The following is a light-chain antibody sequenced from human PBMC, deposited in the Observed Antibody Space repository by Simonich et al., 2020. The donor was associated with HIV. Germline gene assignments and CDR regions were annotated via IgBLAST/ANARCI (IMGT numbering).Light chain of an antibody. Sequence: EIVMTQSPATLSVSPGERATLSCRASQSVSSNLAWYQQIPGQAPRLLIYGASTRATGIPARFSGSGSGTDFTLTISSMQSEDFATYYCQQYNRYPVTFGQGTKVEIK. V-gene: IGKV3-15*01. J-gene: IGKJ1*01. CDR3: QQYNRYPVT. CDR1: QSVSSN. CDR2: GAS.